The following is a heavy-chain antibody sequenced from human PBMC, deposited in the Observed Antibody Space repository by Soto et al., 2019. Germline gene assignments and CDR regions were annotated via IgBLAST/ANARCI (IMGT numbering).Heavy chain of an antibody. V-gene: IGHV1-18*01. CDR3: ARDEYSNSPYYYYYYMDV. Sequence: AAVKVYCKASGYTFTSYGISWVRQAPGQGLEWMGWISAYNGNTNYAQKLQGRVTMTTDTSTSTAYMELRSLRSDDTAVYYCARDEYSNSPYYYYYYMDVWGKGTTVTVSS. CDR2: ISAYNGNT. J-gene: IGHJ6*03. CDR1: GYTFTSYG. D-gene: IGHD4-4*01.